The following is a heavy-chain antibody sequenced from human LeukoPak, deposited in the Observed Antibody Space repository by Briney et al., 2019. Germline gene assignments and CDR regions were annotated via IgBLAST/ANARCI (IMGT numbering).Heavy chain of an antibody. D-gene: IGHD3-16*02. CDR1: GYTLTELS. Sequence: ASVKVSCKVSGYTLTELSMHWVRQAPGKGLEWMGGFDPEDGETIYAQKFQGRVTMTEDTSTDTAYMELSSLRSEDTAVYYCARVVATDYDYVWGSYRFDYWGQGTLVTVSS. V-gene: IGHV1-24*01. J-gene: IGHJ4*02. CDR2: FDPEDGET. CDR3: ARVVATDYDYVWGSYRFDY.